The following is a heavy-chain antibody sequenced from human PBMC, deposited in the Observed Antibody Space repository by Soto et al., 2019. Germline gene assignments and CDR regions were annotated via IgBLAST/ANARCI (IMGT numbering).Heavy chain of an antibody. CDR2: IYYSGST. V-gene: IGHV4-31*03. Sequence: LSLTCTVSGGSISSGGYYWSWIRQHPGKGLEWIGYIYYSGSTYYNPSLKSRVTISVDTSKNQFSLKLSSVTAADTAVYYCARKFTVTTGFDYWGQGTLVTVSS. J-gene: IGHJ4*02. CDR3: ARKFTVTTGFDY. D-gene: IGHD4-4*01. CDR1: GGSISSGGYY.